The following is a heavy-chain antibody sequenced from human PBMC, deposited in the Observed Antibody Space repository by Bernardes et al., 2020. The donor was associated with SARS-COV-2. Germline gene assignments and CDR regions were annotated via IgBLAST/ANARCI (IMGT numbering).Heavy chain of an antibody. J-gene: IGHJ6*02. CDR3: ARQGATDYYYHGMDV. CDR1: GGSVSSASYY. CDR2: IFYSGIT. V-gene: IGHV4-61*01. Sequence: SETLSLTCTVSGGSVSSASYYWSWIRQPPGKGLHWIVYIFYSGITTYNPSLKSRVTILVETSKNQFSLKLSSVTATDTAVYYCARQGATDYYYHGMDVWGQGTTVTVSS.